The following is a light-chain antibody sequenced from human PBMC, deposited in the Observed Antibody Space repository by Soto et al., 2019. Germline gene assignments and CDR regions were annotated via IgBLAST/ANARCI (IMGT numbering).Light chain of an antibody. V-gene: IGLV2-11*01. CDR2: DVN. Sequence: QSVLTQPRSVSGSPGQSVSISCTGTSSDVGGYNYVSWYQQHPGKAPKVMIYDVNKRPSGVPDRFSGSKSGNTASLTISGLQSEDEADYYCQSYDKSLSASVFGGGTQLTVL. CDR3: QSYDKSLSASV. CDR1: SSDVGGYNY. J-gene: IGLJ7*01.